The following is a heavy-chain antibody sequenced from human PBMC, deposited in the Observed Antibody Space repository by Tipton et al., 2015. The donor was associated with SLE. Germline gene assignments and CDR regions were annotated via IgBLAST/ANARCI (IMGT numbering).Heavy chain of an antibody. CDR3: VRRGSANSGTYFDP. CDR2: INRSGST. CDR1: GGSLSTYY. J-gene: IGHJ5*02. D-gene: IGHD3-10*01. Sequence: TLSLTCAVYGGSLSTYYWRLIRQPPGKGLEWVGEINRSGSTTYNPSLKSRVNISLDTSKNQISLNLKSVTAADTAVYYCVRRGSANSGTYFDPWGQGTLVTVSS. V-gene: IGHV4-34*01.